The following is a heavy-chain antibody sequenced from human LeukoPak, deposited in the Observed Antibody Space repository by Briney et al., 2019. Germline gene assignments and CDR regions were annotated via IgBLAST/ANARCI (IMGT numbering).Heavy chain of an antibody. V-gene: IGHV3-7*03. CDR3: AKGSYYYDSTGYSPAPGD. D-gene: IGHD3-22*01. Sequence: GGSLRLSCVASGFNFNSGWMDWVRGAQGRGWEWVASIKEDGTETHYVDSVKGRFTISRDNSKNTLHLQMNSLRAEDTAVYFCAKGSYYYDSTGYSPAPGDWGQGTLVTVSS. J-gene: IGHJ4*02. CDR2: IKEDGTET. CDR1: GFNFNSGW.